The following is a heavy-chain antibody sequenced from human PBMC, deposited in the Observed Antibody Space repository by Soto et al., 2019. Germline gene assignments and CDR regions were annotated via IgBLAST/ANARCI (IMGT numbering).Heavy chain of an antibody. CDR1: GFTFSSHG. CDR2: ISYDGSNK. J-gene: IGHJ4*02. D-gene: IGHD3-22*01. V-gene: IGHV3-30*18. Sequence: PWVSLRLSCSAWGFTFSSHGMHWVRQAPGKGLEWVAVISYDGSNKYYADSVKGRFTISRDNSKNTLYLQMNSLRAEDTAVYYCAKGFNYYDSSPDYWGQGT. CDR3: AKGFNYYDSSPDY.